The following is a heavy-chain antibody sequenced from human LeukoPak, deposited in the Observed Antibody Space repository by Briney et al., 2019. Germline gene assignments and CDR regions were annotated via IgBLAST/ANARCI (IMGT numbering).Heavy chain of an antibody. V-gene: IGHV3-23*01. J-gene: IGHJ6*02. CDR1: GFTFSSYA. CDR3: AKDRTTFGVITGYGMDV. D-gene: IGHD3-3*01. CDR2: ISGSGGRT. Sequence: GGSLRLSCAASGFTFSSYAMSWVRQAPGTGLEWVSGISGSGGRTFNADSVKGRFTITRDNSKNTRYLQMNSLRAEDTAVYYCAKDRTTFGVITGYGMDVWGQGTTVTVSS.